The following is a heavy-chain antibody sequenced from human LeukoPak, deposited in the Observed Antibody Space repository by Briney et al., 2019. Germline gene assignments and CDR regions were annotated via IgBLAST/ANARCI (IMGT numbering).Heavy chain of an antibody. CDR1: GGSFSGYY. V-gene: IGHV4-34*01. J-gene: IGHJ3*02. Sequence: ETLSLTCAVYGGSFSGYYWSWIRQPPGKGLEWIGEINHSGSTNYNLSLKSRVTISVDTSKNQFSLKLSSVTAADTAVYYCARGDPHSSADAFDIWGQGTMVTVSS. D-gene: IGHD6-25*01. CDR2: INHSGST. CDR3: ARGDPHSSADAFDI.